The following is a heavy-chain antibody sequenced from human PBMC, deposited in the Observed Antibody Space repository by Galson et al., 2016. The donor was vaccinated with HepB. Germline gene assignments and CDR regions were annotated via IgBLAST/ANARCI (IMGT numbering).Heavy chain of an antibody. Sequence: SLRLSCAASGFSLSGKYMSWARQAPGKGLEWVSAIFSGDATYYRDSVKGRFTISRDTSKNTLYLQMNNLRAEDTAIYYCEGYSDPFDIWGQGTMVTVSS. CDR1: GFSLSGKY. V-gene: IGHV3-53*01. CDR3: EGYSDPFDI. D-gene: IGHD3-22*01. J-gene: IGHJ3*02. CDR2: IFSGDAT.